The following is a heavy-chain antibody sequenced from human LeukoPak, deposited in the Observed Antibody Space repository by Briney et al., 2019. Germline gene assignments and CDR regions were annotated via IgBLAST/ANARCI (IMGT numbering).Heavy chain of an antibody. V-gene: IGHV4-38-2*02. Sequence: SETLSLTCTVSGYSMSRGYFWGWIRQPPGKGLEWIASIFHSGSTYYNPSLKSRVTISVDTSKNQFSLTLSSVTAADTAVYYCARETGKQWQYWGQGTMVTDSS. CDR3: ARETGKQWQY. CDR2: IFHSGST. J-gene: IGHJ3*01. D-gene: IGHD6-19*01. CDR1: GYSMSRGYF.